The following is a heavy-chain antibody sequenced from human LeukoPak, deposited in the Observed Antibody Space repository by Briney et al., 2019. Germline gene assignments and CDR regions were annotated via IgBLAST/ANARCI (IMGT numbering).Heavy chain of an antibody. CDR2: ISGSGGST. D-gene: IGHD2-8*01. Sequence: GGSLRLSCAASGFTFSSYAMSWVRQAPGKGLEWVSAISGSGGSTYYADSVKGRFTISRDNAKNTLYLQMNSLRAEDTAVYYCARDMLGWFDPWGQGTLVTVSS. CDR3: ARDMLGWFDP. V-gene: IGHV3-23*01. CDR1: GFTFSSYA. J-gene: IGHJ5*02.